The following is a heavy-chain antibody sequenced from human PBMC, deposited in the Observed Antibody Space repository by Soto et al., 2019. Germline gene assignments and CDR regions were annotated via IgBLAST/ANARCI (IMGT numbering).Heavy chain of an antibody. V-gene: IGHV3-7*03. D-gene: IGHD3-16*01. J-gene: IGHJ4*02. CDR2: IKPDATVT. CDR1: GFTFKNYW. Sequence: EVQLVESGGGLVQSGGSLTLSCASSGFTFKNYWMHWVRQAPGKGLEWVATIKPDATVTSYGVSVRGRFSVSRDNTNNLLSLQMNTLIADDTAVYYCAKVGDGGWHFDHWGQGTLVTVSS. CDR3: AKVGDGGWHFDH.